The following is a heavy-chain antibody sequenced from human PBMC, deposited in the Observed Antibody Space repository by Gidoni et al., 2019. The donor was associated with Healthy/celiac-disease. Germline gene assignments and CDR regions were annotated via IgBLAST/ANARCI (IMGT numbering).Heavy chain of an antibody. CDR2: ISSSSSYI. Sequence: EVQLVESGGGLVKPGGSLRLSCAASGFPCSSYSLNWVRQAPGNGLEWVSSISSSSSYIYYADSVKGRFTISRDNAKNSLYLQMNSLRAEDTAVYYCARDRIAAAGHYYYYGMDVWGQGTTVTVSS. V-gene: IGHV3-21*01. J-gene: IGHJ6*02. CDR1: GFPCSSYS. CDR3: ARDRIAAAGHYYYYGMDV. D-gene: IGHD6-13*01.